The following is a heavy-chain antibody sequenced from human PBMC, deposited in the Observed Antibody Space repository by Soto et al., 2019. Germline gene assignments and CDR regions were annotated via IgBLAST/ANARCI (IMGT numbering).Heavy chain of an antibody. D-gene: IGHD3-10*01. Sequence: QVQLQESGPGPVKPSDTLSLTCAVSGYSISNTNWWGWIRQPPGKGLEWIGYIYYSGNTYYNSPRKRRVTMSVDTSKNQFSLTLSSVTAVDTAVYYCARLGDSSGNHAYWFDPWGQGTLVTVSS. CDR3: ARLGDSSGNHAYWFDP. J-gene: IGHJ5*02. CDR2: IYYSGNT. V-gene: IGHV4-28*01. CDR1: GYSISNTNW.